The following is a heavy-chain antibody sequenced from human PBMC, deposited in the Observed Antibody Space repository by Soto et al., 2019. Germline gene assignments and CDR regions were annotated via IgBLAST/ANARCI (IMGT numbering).Heavy chain of an antibody. CDR3: ARSKARGDYSDY. D-gene: IGHD4-17*01. V-gene: IGHV3-33*01. CDR2: IWYDGSNK. J-gene: IGHJ4*02. Sequence: ESGGGVVQPGRSLRLSCAASGFTFSSYGMHWVRQAPGKGLEWVAVIWYDGSNKYYADSVKGRFTISRDNSKNTLYLQMNSLRAEDTAVYYCARSKARGDYSDYWGQGTLVTVSS. CDR1: GFTFSSYG.